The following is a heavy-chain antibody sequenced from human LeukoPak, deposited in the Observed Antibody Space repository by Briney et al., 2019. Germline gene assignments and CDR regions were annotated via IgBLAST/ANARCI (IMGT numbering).Heavy chain of an antibody. J-gene: IGHJ5*02. CDR2: ISYDGSNK. CDR1: GFTFSSYA. CDR3: AREEGGYCSSTSCPPRPPNWFDH. V-gene: IGHV3-30-3*01. Sequence: PGGSLRLSCAASGFTFSSYAMHWVRQAPGKGLEWVAVISYDGSNKYYADSVKGRFTISRDNSKNTLYLQMNSLGAEDTAVYYCAREEGGYCSSTSCPPRPPNWFDHWGQGTLVTVSS. D-gene: IGHD2-2*01.